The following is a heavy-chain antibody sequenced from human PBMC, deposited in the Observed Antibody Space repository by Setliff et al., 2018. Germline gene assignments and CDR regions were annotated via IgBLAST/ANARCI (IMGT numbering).Heavy chain of an antibody. CDR2: IYHSGST. CDR1: GGSISXXNW. D-gene: IGHD3-16*02. V-gene: IGHV4-4*02. Sequence: PSETLSLTCAVSGGSISXXNWWSWVRQPPGKGLEWIGEIYHSGSTNYNPSLKSRVTISVDTSKNQSSLKLSSVTAADTAVYYCARGGLNEGWGSYRFEGYYYYGMDVWGQGTTVTVSS. J-gene: IGHJ6*02. CDR3: ARGGLNEGWGSYRFEGYYYYGMDV.